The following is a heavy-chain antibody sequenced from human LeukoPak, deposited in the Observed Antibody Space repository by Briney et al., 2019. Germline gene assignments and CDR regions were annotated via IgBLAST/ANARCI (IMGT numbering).Heavy chain of an antibody. J-gene: IGHJ3*02. CDR2: IKQDGSEK. Sequence: GGSLRLSCAASGFTFSSYWMSWVRQAPGKGLEWVANIKQDGSEKYYVDSVKGRFTISRDNAKNSLYLQMNSLRAEDTAVYYCARVVPPYCSGGSCYPLEAFDIWGQGTMVTVSS. CDR3: ARVVPPYCSGGSCYPLEAFDI. CDR1: GFTFSSYW. V-gene: IGHV3-7*01. D-gene: IGHD2-15*01.